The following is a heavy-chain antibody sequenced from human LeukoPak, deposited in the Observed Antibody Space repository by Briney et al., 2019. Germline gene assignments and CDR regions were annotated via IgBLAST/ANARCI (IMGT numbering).Heavy chain of an antibody. D-gene: IGHD3-22*01. Sequence: PGGSLRLSCEASGFTFSTYNMNWVRQAPGKRLEWVSSITSSSSYAFYADSVKGRFTISRDNAKSSLYLQMNSLRAEDTAVYYCARVRRPRYYDSSGYLFDPWGQGTLVTVSS. V-gene: IGHV3-21*01. J-gene: IGHJ5*02. CDR1: GFTFSTYN. CDR2: ITSSSSYA. CDR3: ARVRRPRYYDSSGYLFDP.